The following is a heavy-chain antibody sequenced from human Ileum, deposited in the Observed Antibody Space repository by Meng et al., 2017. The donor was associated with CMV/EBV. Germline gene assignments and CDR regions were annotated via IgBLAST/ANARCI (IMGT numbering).Heavy chain of an antibody. CDR1: GFTVSSNY. CDR3: AKDFESWNGIWDAFDI. V-gene: IGHV3-66*02. CDR2: IYSGGST. D-gene: IGHD3-9*01. J-gene: IGHJ3*02. Sequence: GGSLRLSCAASGFTVSSNYMSWVRQAPGKGLEWVSVIYSGGSTYYADSVKGRFTISRDNSKNTLYLQMNSLRAEDTAVYYCAKDFESWNGIWDAFDIWGQGTMVTVSS.